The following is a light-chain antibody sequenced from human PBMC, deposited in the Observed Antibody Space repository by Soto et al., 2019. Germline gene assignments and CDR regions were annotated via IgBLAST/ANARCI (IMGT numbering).Light chain of an antibody. CDR3: QQYGSSSWT. Sequence: IGMTKSPATLSVSPGERATLSCRASQSVSSSYLAWYQQKPGQAPRLLIYGASSRATGIPDRFSGSGSGTDFTLTISRLEPEDFAVYYCQQYGSSSWTFGQGTIADI. CDR2: GAS. J-gene: IGKJ1*01. CDR1: QSVSSSY. V-gene: IGKV3-20*01.